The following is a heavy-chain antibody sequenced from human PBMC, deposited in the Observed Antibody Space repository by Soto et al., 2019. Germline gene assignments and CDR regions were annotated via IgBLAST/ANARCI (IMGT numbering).Heavy chain of an antibody. V-gene: IGHV3-23*01. Sequence: PGGSLRLSCAASGFTFSNYGMAWVRQTPGKGLEWVSGISGSGSATYYGDSVRGRFTISRDNSKNTVNLQMNSLRVEDTAVYYCVRWASGYNWLDPWGQGTRVTVYS. D-gene: IGHD6-25*01. CDR3: VRWASGYNWLDP. CDR1: GFTFSNYG. CDR2: ISGSGSAT. J-gene: IGHJ5*02.